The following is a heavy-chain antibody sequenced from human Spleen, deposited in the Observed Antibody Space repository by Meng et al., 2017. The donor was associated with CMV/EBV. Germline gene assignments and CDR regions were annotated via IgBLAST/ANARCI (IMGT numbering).Heavy chain of an antibody. CDR1: GDSISSYC. J-gene: IGHJ3*02. D-gene: IGHD3-3*01. V-gene: IGHV4-59*01. CDR3: ARTKYYDFWSGYYPLLDAFDI. CDR2: ISNNGRT. Sequence: SETLSLTCTVSGDSISSYCWNWIRQSPGKGLEWIGYISNNGRTNYNPSLKSRVTISVDTSKNHFSLKLTSVTAADTAVYYCARTKYYDFWSGYYPLLDAFDIWGQGTKVTVSS.